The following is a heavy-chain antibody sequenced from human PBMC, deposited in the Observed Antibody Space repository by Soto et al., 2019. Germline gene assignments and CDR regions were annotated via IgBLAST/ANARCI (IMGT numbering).Heavy chain of an antibody. Sequence: GSRRLSCAASGFTFSSYSMNWVRQAPGKGLEWVSYISSSSSTIYYADSVKGRFTISRDNAKNSLYLQMNSLRDEDTAVYYCARDSRSSRNRGFYDYYYYYGMDVWGRGTTVTVSS. CDR3: ARDSRSSRNRGFYDYYYYYGMDV. CDR1: GFTFSSYS. J-gene: IGHJ6*02. CDR2: ISSSSSTI. V-gene: IGHV3-48*02. D-gene: IGHD1-26*01.